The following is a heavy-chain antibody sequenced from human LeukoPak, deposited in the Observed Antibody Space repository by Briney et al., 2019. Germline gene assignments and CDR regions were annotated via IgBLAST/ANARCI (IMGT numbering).Heavy chain of an antibody. CDR1: GGSISSSSYY. J-gene: IGHJ4*02. D-gene: IGHD5-18*01. CDR2: IYYSGST. CDR3: ARDSGVYSNGPNFDY. Sequence: SETLSLTCTVSGGSISSSSYYWGWIRQPPGKGLEWIGSIYYSGSTYYNPSLKSRVTISVDTSKNQFSLKLSSVTAADTAVYYCARDSGVYSNGPNFDYWGQGTLVTVSS. V-gene: IGHV4-39*02.